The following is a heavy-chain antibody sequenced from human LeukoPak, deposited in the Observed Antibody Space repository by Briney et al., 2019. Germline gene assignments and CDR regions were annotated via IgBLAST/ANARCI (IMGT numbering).Heavy chain of an antibody. CDR2: IRYDGSNK. CDR1: GFTFSSYG. CDR3: AKDPYSTTSSDYMDV. J-gene: IGHJ6*03. Sequence: PGGSLRLSCAASGFTFSSYGMHWVRQAPGKGLEWVAFIRYDGSNKYYADSVKGRFTISRDNSKNTLYLQMNSLRAEDTAVYYCAKDPYSTTSSDYMDVWGKGTTVTVSS. V-gene: IGHV3-30*02. D-gene: IGHD2-2*01.